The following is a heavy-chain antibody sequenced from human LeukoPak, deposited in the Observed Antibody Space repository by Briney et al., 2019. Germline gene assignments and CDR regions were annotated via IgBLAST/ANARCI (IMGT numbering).Heavy chain of an antibody. CDR2: IYHSGST. CDR1: GYSISSGYY. V-gene: IGHV4-38-2*02. CDR3: AREVSIYSSSWSVDY. J-gene: IGHJ4*02. D-gene: IGHD6-13*01. Sequence: SETLSLTCTVSGYSISSGYYWGWIRQPPGKGLEWIGSIYHSGSTYYNPSLKSRVTISVDTSKNQFSLKLSSVTAADTAVYYCAREVSIYSSSWSVDYWGQGTLVTVSS.